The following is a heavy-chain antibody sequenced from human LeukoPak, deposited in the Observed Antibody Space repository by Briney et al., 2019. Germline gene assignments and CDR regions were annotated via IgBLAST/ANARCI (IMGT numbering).Heavy chain of an antibody. D-gene: IGHD2-2*01. CDR1: GRTFSSYA. V-gene: IGHV1-69*13. J-gene: IGHJ6*04. Sequence: SVKLSYNASGRTFSSYAISWVRQAPGQGLEWMRGIIPIFGPANYAQKFQGSVAITADESTSTGYMELSSLRSEDTAVYYCARGGGRYWSSTSCYYYGMDVWGKGTTVTVSS. CDR2: IIPIFGPA. CDR3: ARGGGRYWSSTSCYYYGMDV.